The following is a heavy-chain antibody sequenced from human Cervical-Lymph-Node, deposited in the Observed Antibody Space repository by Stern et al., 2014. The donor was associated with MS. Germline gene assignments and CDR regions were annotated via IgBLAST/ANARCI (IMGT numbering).Heavy chain of an antibody. CDR2: INTGNGNT. CDR1: GYTFISYG. J-gene: IGHJ5*02. D-gene: IGHD4-17*01. CDR3: AREGIGDYVGVWFDP. V-gene: IGHV1-3*04. Sequence: VQLVQSGAEVKKPGASVKVSCKASGYTFISYGMHWVRQAPGQRLEWMGWINTGNGNTVYSQNFQGRVTITRDTSATTVYMELSSLRSEDTAVYFCAREGIGDYVGVWFDPWGQGTLVTVSS.